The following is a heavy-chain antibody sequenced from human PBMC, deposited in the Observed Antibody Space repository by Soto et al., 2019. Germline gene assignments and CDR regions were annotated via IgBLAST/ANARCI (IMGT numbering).Heavy chain of an antibody. V-gene: IGHV4-59*01. Sequence: PSETLSLTCTVSGGSISNYYWSWIRHPPGMGLEWIGYIYYTGSTNYNPSLKSRVTISVDTSKNQFSLKLSSVTAADTAVYYCARVGSSWYLGMDVWGQGTTVTVSS. CDR3: ARVGSSWYLGMDV. CDR1: GGSISNYY. J-gene: IGHJ6*02. CDR2: IYYTGST. D-gene: IGHD6-13*01.